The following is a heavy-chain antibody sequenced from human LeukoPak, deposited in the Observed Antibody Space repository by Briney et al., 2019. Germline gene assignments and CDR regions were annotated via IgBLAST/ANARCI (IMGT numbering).Heavy chain of an antibody. V-gene: IGHV4-4*07. CDR2: IYTSGST. J-gene: IGHJ5*02. CDR3: ARVERYTSSGPTDP. CDR1: GGSISSYY. Sequence: SETLSLTCTVSGGSISSYYWSWIRQPAGKGLEWIGRIYTSGSTNYNPSLKSRVTMSVDTSKNQFSLKLSSVTAADTAVYYCARVERYTSSGPTDPWGQGTLVTVSS. D-gene: IGHD6-13*01.